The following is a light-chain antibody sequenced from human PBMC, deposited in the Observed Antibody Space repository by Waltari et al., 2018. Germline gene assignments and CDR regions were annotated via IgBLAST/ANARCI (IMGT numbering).Light chain of an antibody. J-gene: IGKJ1*01. CDR1: HSLLYSNDYNY. CDR3: MHALENPPT. Sequence: DTVMSASPRYLSVTTGEPGSISCRSFHSLLYSNDYNYLNWYLQKPGQSPQLLIYLGSGRASGVPDRFSGSGSNTDFTLTISRVEAEDAGVYFCMHALENPPTFGQGTRVEIK. V-gene: IGKV2-28*01. CDR2: LGS.